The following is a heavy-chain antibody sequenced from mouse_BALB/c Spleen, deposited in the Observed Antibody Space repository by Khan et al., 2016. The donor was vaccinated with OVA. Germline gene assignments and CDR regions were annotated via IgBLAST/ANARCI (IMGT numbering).Heavy chain of an antibody. V-gene: IGHV3-1*02. CDR1: GYSITSCYI. J-gene: IGHJ2*01. D-gene: IGHD1-1*01. CDR3: ARDGNYFDY. Sequence: EVKLLESGPDLVKPSQSLSLTCTVTGYSITSCYIWHWIRQFPGNTLEWMGYIYYSGSTNYNPSLKSRISITRDTSKNQFFLQLNSVTTEDTATYYCARDGNYFDYWGQGTTLTVSS. CDR2: IYYSGST.